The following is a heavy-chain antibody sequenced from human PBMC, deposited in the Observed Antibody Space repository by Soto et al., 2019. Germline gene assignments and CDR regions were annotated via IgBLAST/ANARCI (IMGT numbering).Heavy chain of an antibody. J-gene: IGHJ1*01. D-gene: IGHD4-17*01. CDR2: ISKDGSHS. CDR1: GFNFRTYG. V-gene: IGHV3-30*03. Sequence: QVQLVESGGGVVQPGRSLRLSCAASGFNFRTYGIHWVRQAPGKGLEWVALISKDGSHSYYAHSVKGRFTTSRDNSQNKAFLQVNSLRADDTAVYFCARGTDYADIGNAEDFNPWGQGTMVTVSS. CDR3: ARGTDYADIGNAEDFNP.